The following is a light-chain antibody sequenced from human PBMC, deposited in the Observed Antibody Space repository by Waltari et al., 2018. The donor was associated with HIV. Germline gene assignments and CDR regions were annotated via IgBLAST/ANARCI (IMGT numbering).Light chain of an antibody. Sequence: QSVLTQPPSTSGTPGQRVTISCSGSSSNIGSNDVYWYQTIQGTAPKLLIYRNNQRPSGVPDRFSGSNSGTSASLAISGLRSEDEADYYCAAWDASLGGWVFGGVTKLTVL. CDR1: SSNIGSND. CDR2: RNN. V-gene: IGLV1-47*01. J-gene: IGLJ3*02. CDR3: AAWDASLGGWV.